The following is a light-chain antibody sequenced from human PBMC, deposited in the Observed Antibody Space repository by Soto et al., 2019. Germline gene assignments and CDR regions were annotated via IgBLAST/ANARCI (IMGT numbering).Light chain of an antibody. CDR2: GAS. CDR1: QSVSSNY. CDR3: QQYGTSPRT. J-gene: IGKJ5*01. V-gene: IGKV3-20*01. Sequence: IVMAPSPGTLSLSPGETATLSCRASQSVSSNYVAWFHQKPGQAPRLLIYGASSRATGVPDRFSASGSGTDFTLTITSLEPEDFAVYYCQQYGTSPRTFGQGTRLEI.